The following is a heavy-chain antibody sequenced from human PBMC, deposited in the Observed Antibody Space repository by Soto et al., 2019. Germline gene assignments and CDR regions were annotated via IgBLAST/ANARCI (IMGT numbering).Heavy chain of an antibody. CDR1: GGALSSYA. CDR2: IIPIFGTA. V-gene: IGHV1-69*01. Sequence: LVKVSWKDSGGALSSYAIDWVRQASGDGLEWMGGIIPIFGTANDAQKFHGRITITADESTNTAYMELRSLRSEATAVYYCARGVHYDSSGYYSFYWGQGTLVTVSS. CDR3: ARGVHYDSSGYYSFY. D-gene: IGHD3-22*01. J-gene: IGHJ4*02.